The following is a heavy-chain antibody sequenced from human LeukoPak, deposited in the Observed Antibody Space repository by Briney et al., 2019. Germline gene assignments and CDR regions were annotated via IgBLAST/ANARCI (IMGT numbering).Heavy chain of an antibody. CDR2: LYYSGST. J-gene: IGHJ3*01. CDR3: ARRPDIVVVPAAAEGAFDL. Sequence: TLSLTCTVSGGSISSGSYYWGWIRQPPGKGLEWIGSLYYSGSTYYNPSLKSRVTISVDTSKNQFSLMLSSVTAADTAVYYCARRPDIVVVPAAAEGAFDLWGQGTMVTVSS. D-gene: IGHD2-2*01. CDR1: GGSISSGSYY. V-gene: IGHV4-39*01.